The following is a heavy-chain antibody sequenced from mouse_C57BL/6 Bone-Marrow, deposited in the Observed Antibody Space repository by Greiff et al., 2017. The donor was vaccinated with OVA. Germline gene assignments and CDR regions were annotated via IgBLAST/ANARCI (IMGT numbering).Heavy chain of an antibody. CDR3: ARHGTRSHWYFDV. D-gene: IGHD1-3*01. J-gene: IGHJ1*03. V-gene: IGHV1-47*01. CDR1: GYTFTTYP. Sequence: QVQLKESGAELVKPGASVKMSCKASGYTFTTYPIEWMKQNHGKSLEWIGNFHPYNDDTKYNEKFKGKATLTVEKSSSTVYLELSRLTSDDSAVYYCARHGTRSHWYFDVWGTGTTVTVSS. CDR2: FHPYNDDT.